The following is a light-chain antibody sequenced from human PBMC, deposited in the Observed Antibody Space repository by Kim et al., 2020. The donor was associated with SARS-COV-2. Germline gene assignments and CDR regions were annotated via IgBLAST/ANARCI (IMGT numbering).Light chain of an antibody. CDR2: GAS. CDR1: QSVSGSH. CDR3: QQYVITPFT. V-gene: IGKV3-20*01. J-gene: IGKJ2*01. Sequence: PGERATLSCRASQSVSGSHLAWYQQKPGQAPRLLIYGASSRATGITDRFSGSGSGTDFTLTISRLEPEDFAVYYCQQYVITPFTFGQGTKLEI.